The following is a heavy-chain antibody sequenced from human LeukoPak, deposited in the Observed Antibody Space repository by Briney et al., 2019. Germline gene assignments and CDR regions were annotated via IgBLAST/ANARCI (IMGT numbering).Heavy chain of an antibody. CDR2: IIPIFGTA. D-gene: IGHD6-13*01. CDR1: GGTFSSYA. CDR3: ARDGIRGIAAAGTTWFDP. V-gene: IGHV1-69*01. Sequence: GASVKVSCKASGGTFSSYAISWVRQAPGQGLEWMGGIIPIFGTANYAQKFQGRVTITADESTSTAYMELSSLRSEDTAVYYCARDGIRGIAAAGTTWFDPWVQGTLVTVSS. J-gene: IGHJ5*02.